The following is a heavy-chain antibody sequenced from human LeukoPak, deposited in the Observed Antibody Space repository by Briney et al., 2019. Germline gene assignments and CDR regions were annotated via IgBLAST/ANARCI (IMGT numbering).Heavy chain of an antibody. J-gene: IGHJ4*02. Sequence: PSETLSLTCTVSGGSISSYYWSWIRQPAGKGLEWLGRIYTSGSTNYNPSLKSRVTMSVDTSKNQFSLKLSSVTAADTAVYYCARTYYDYVWGSYRDDFWGQGTLVTVSS. V-gene: IGHV4-4*07. CDR2: IYTSGST. D-gene: IGHD3-16*02. CDR3: ARTYYDYVWGSYRDDF. CDR1: GGSISSYY.